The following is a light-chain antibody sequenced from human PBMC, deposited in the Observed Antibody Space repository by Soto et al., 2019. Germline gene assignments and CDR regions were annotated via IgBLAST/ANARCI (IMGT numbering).Light chain of an antibody. CDR3: QQRSIWPS. J-gene: IGKJ4*01. CDR1: QSVSSY. Sequence: EIVLTQSPATLSLSPGERATLSCRASQSVSSYLAWYQQKPGQAPRLLIYDASNRATGIPARLNGSGSGTDVTLTNSSLEAEDFAVYYWQQRSIWPSVGGRNNVEIK. V-gene: IGKV3-11*01. CDR2: DAS.